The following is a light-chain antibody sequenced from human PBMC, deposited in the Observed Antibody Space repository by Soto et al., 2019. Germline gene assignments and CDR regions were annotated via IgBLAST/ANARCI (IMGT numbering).Light chain of an antibody. CDR1: QSINTY. CDR2: GAS. Sequence: EIVLTQSPATLAVSPGERATLSCRASQSINTYLAWYQQNPGQAPRRLIYGASTRASGIPARVRGRRSGSDFSLTTSSLQSEDFAVYYCQQYNNWPPSWTFGPGTKVELK. V-gene: IGKV3D-15*01. CDR3: QQYNNWPPSWT. J-gene: IGKJ1*01.